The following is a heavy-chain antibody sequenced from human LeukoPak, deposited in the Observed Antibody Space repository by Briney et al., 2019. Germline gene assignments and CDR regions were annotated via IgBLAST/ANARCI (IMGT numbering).Heavy chain of an antibody. D-gene: IGHD5-12*01. CDR1: GYTLTELS. J-gene: IGHJ6*02. Sequence: ASVKVSCKVSGYTLTELSMHWVRQAPGKGLEWMGGFDPEDGETIYAQKFQGRVTMTEDTSTDTAYMELSSLRSEDTAVYYCARAHSGYDGYYYGMDVWGQGTTVTVSS. CDR2: FDPEDGET. CDR3: ARAHSGYDGYYYGMDV. V-gene: IGHV1-24*01.